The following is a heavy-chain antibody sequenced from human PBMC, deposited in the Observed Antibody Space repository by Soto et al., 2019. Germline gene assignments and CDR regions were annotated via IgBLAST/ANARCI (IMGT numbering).Heavy chain of an antibody. Sequence: VQLVESGGDLVQPGGSLRLSCAASGFTFSSYEMNWVRQAPGKGLEWVSYISSTGTSMDYADSVKGRFTISRDNAKNSLFLQFNSLRDEDTAVYYCARETHFIDYWGQGTLVSVSA. V-gene: IGHV3-48*03. CDR1: GFTFSSYE. CDR2: ISSTGTSM. CDR3: ARETHFIDY. J-gene: IGHJ4*02.